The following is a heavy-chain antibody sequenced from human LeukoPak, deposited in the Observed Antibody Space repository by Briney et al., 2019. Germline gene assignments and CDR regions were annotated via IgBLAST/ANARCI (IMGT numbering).Heavy chain of an antibody. D-gene: IGHD3-22*01. V-gene: IGHV3-43*02. Sequence: HPGGSLRLSCAASGFRFDDYPMHWVRQAPGRGLEWVSLISGDGGGTYYNDSVKGRFTTSRENSKNSLFLQMNNLRTEDTALYFCARDRSFTYYDSTGVLDYWGQGTLVNVSS. CDR3: ARDRSFTYYDSTGVLDY. J-gene: IGHJ4*02. CDR1: GFRFDDYP. CDR2: ISGDGGGT.